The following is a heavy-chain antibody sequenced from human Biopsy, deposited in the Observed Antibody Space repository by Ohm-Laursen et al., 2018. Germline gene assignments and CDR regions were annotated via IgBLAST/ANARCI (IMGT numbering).Heavy chain of an antibody. V-gene: IGHV3-30*18. Sequence: SLRLSCAASGFTFRTYGMHWVRLAPGKGLEWVAVISYDQITKHYADSVRCRFTISRDNSKNTLYLQVNSLRAEDTAVYYCAKDLSVYYYYGIDVWGQGTTVTVSS. CDR2: ISYDQITK. D-gene: IGHD5/OR15-5a*01. CDR3: AKDLSVYYYYGIDV. J-gene: IGHJ6*02. CDR1: GFTFRTYG.